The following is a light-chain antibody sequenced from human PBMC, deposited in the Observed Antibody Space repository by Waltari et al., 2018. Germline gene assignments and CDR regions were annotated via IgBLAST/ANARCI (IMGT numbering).Light chain of an antibody. CDR1: QSLVHSTGDTY. Sequence: DVVVTQSPLSLPVTLGQPAAISCRSSQSLVHSTGDTYLTWFHQRPGQSPRRLIYKVSNRDSGVPDIFSGSGSGTDFTLKISRVEAEDVGVYYCMQGRHWPYTFGQGTKLEIK. CDR3: MQGRHWPYT. J-gene: IGKJ2*01. CDR2: KVS. V-gene: IGKV2-30*02.